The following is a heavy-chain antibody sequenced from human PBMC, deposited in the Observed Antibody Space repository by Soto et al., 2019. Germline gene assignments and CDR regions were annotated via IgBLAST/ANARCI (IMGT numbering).Heavy chain of an antibody. CDR3: AKAGGGVVEGYDT. CDR2: ISDTGSNP. CDR1: GLTFRSYS. D-gene: IGHD3-16*01. J-gene: IGHJ5*02. V-gene: IGHV3-23*01. Sequence: GGSLRLSCEASGLTFRSYSLSWVRQAPGKGLEWVSGISDTGSNPYYADSVKGRFTISRDNSKNTLSLQMKSLRADDTAMYYCAKAGGGVVEGYDTWGQGTLVTVSS.